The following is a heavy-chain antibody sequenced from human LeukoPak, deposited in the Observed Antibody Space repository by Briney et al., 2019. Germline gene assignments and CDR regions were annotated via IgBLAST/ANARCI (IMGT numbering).Heavy chain of an antibody. Sequence: GGSLRLSCAASGFTFSDHYLDWVRQAPGKGLEWVGRSKNKANSYTTEYAASVKDRFAISRDDSKNSLYLQMNSLKTEDTAVYFCARGGGLDVWGQGATVTVSS. V-gene: IGHV3-72*01. CDR1: GFTFSDHY. J-gene: IGHJ6*02. D-gene: IGHD3-16*01. CDR3: ARGGGLDV. CDR2: SKNKANSYTT.